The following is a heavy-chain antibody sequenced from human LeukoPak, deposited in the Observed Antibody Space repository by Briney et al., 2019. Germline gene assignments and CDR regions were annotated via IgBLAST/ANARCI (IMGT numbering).Heavy chain of an antibody. CDR3: AKGIYSSGWSYFDY. J-gene: IGHJ4*01. Sequence: GGSLRLSCAASGFTLSNSAMSWVRQAPGKGLEWVSTLSGSGITTYYADSVKGWFTISRDNSKNTLYLQMNSLRAEDTAVYYCAKGIYSSGWSYFDYWGHGTLVTVSS. CDR1: GFTLSNSA. D-gene: IGHD6-19*01. V-gene: IGHV3-23*01. CDR2: LSGSGITT.